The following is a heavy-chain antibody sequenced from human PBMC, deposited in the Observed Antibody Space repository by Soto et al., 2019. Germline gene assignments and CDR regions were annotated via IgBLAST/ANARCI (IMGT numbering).Heavy chain of an antibody. Sequence: GGSLRLSCAASGFTFSRYWMSWVRQAPGKGLEWVANIKQDGSEKYYVDSVKGRFTISRDNAKNSLYLQMNSLRAEDTAVYYCARDSEWFGEFQYFDYWGQGTLVTVSS. CDR3: ARDSEWFGEFQYFDY. V-gene: IGHV3-7*01. CDR1: GFTFSRYW. CDR2: IKQDGSEK. J-gene: IGHJ4*02. D-gene: IGHD3-10*01.